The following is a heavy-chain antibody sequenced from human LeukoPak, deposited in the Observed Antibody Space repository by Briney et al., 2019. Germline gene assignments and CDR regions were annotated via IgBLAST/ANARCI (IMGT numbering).Heavy chain of an antibody. J-gene: IGHJ6*03. V-gene: IGHV3-73*01. Sequence: GGSLRLSCAASGFTFSGSAMHWVRQASGKGLEWVGRIRSKANSYATAYAASVKGRFTISRDDSKNTAYLQMNSLKTEDTAVYYRTSGVPRPFYYYYYMDVWGKGTTVTVSS. CDR3: TSGVPRPFYYYYYMDV. D-gene: IGHD3-3*01. CDR2: IRSKANSYAT. CDR1: GFTFSGSA.